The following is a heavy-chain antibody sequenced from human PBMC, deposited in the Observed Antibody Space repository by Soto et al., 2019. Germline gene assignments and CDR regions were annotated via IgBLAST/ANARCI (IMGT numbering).Heavy chain of an antibody. J-gene: IGHJ4*02. D-gene: IGHD6-19*01. V-gene: IGHV6-1*01. Sequence: SQALSLTCAISGDSVSSNSAAWNWIRQSPSGGLEWLGRTYYRSKWYNEYALSVKSRIIINPDTSKNQFSLQLTSVTPDDTAVYYCAREYNTGWSTWGQGTLVNVSS. CDR2: TYYRSKWYN. CDR1: GDSVSSNSAA. CDR3: AREYNTGWST.